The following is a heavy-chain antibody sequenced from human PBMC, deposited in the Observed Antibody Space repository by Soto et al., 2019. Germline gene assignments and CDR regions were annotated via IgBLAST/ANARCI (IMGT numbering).Heavy chain of an antibody. J-gene: IGHJ4*02. Sequence: PSETLSLTCAVYGGSFSGYYWSWIRQPPGKGLEWIGEINHSGSTNHNPSLKSRVTISVDTSKNQFSLKLSSVTAADTAVYYCARGRAAVTTGFDYWGQGTLVTVSS. D-gene: IGHD4-17*01. CDR3: ARGRAAVTTGFDY. V-gene: IGHV4-34*01. CDR2: INHSGST. CDR1: GGSFSGYY.